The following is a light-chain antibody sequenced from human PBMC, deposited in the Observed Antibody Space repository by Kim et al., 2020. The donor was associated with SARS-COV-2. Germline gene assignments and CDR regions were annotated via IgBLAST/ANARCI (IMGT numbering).Light chain of an antibody. CDR3: NSRDSNDYVV. V-gene: IGLV3-19*01. CDR1: SLRSYY. Sequence: VALGQTVRIKCQGDSLRSYYATWYQQKPGQAPIPVIYGKNNRPSGIPDRFSGSSSGNTASLTITGTQAGDEADYYCNSRDSNDYVVFGGGTQLTVL. CDR2: GKN. J-gene: IGLJ2*01.